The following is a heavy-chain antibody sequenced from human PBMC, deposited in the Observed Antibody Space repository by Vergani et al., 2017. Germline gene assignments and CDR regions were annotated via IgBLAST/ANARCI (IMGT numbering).Heavy chain of an antibody. J-gene: IGHJ4*02. CDR1: GDSITSRLDY. V-gene: IGHV4-31*03. D-gene: IGHD3-22*01. CDR3: ARMGGYDEGDAFRIGYFDS. Sequence: QLQLQESGPGLVKPSETLSLTCSVSGDSITSRLDYWGWIRQTPGKGLEWIGYIYSTGSTHHNPSLRRRINMSVDTSKNQFSLKLNSVTAADTAMYYCARMGGYDEGDAFRIGYFDSWGPGILVTVSS. CDR2: IYSTGST.